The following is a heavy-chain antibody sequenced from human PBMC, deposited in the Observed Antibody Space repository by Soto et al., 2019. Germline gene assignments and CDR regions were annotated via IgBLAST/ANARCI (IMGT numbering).Heavy chain of an antibody. J-gene: IGHJ3*02. CDR1: GFTFSFYG. CDR2: ISYDGSNK. V-gene: IGHV3-30*18. CDR3: AKDLGHGGRGAFDI. Sequence: PGGSLRLSCAASGFTFSFYGMHWVRQAPGKGLEWVAVISYDGSNKYYADSVKGRFTISRDNSKNTLYLQMNSLRAEDTAVYYCAKDLGHGGRGAFDIWGQGTMVTVSS. D-gene: IGHD7-27*01.